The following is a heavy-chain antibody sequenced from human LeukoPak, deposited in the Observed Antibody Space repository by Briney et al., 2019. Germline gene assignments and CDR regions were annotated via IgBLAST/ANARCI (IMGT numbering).Heavy chain of an antibody. CDR3: ARGPLGYCSSTSCYANNWFDP. Sequence: GRSLRLSCAASGFTFSNYAMHWVRQAPGKGLEWVAFISYDGSNKYYADSVKGRFTISRDNSKNTLYLEMNSLRSDDTAVYYCARGPLGYCSSTSCYANNWFDPWGQGTLVTVSS. CDR1: GFTFSNYA. D-gene: IGHD2-2*01. CDR2: ISYDGSNK. J-gene: IGHJ5*02. V-gene: IGHV3-30-3*01.